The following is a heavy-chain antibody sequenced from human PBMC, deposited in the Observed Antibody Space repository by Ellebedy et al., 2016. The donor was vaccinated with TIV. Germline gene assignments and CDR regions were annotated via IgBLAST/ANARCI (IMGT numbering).Heavy chain of an antibody. D-gene: IGHD1-7*01. J-gene: IGHJ5*02. CDR2: IYYSGST. CDR1: GGSISSGGYY. CDR3: ARDEAGTTGSWFNP. V-gene: IGHV4-31*03. Sequence: SETLSLTXTVSGGSISSGGYYWSWIRQHPGKGLEWIGYIYYSGSTYYNPSLKSRVTISVDTSKNQFSLKLSSVTAADTAVYYCARDEAGTTGSWFNPWGQGTLVTVSS.